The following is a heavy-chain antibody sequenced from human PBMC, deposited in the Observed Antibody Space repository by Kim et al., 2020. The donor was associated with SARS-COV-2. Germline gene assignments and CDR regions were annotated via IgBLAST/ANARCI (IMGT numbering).Heavy chain of an antibody. CDR3: ARRRGTGSYYRGGHDF. Sequence: GESLKISCKGSGYSFTNYWIGWVRQMPGKGLEWVAFIYPDDSDARYFPSFQGQVTISVDKSISTVFLQWSSLKASDSAMYYCARRRGTGSYYRGGHDFWGQGTLVTVSS. J-gene: IGHJ4*02. CDR2: IYPDDSDA. V-gene: IGHV5-51*01. D-gene: IGHD1-26*01. CDR1: GYSFTNYW.